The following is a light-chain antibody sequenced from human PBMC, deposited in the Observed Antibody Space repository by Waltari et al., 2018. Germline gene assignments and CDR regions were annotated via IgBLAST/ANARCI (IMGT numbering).Light chain of an antibody. V-gene: IGLV2-8*01. Sequence: QSALTQPPSASGSPGQSVTISCTGTSSDVGGYNYVSWYQQHPGKAPKVMIYEVNKRPSGVPDRFSGSKSRTTASLTVAGLQAEDEAYYYCSSYAGSNNLLFGGGTKLTVL. CDR3: SSYAGSNNLL. J-gene: IGLJ2*01. CDR2: EVN. CDR1: SSDVGGYNY.